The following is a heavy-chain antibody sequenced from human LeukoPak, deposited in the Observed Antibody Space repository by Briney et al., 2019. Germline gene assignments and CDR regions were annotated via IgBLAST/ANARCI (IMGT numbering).Heavy chain of an antibody. D-gene: IGHD4-4*01. CDR2: ISSSGSTI. V-gene: IGHV3-11*01. CDR3: ARDYHYSNYYFDY. Sequence: GGSLRLSCAASGFTFSDYYMSWIRQAPGKGLEWVSYISSSGSTIYYADSVKGRFTISRDNAKNSLYLQMNSLRAEDTAVYYCARDYHYSNYYFDYWGQGTLVTVPS. CDR1: GFTFSDYY. J-gene: IGHJ4*02.